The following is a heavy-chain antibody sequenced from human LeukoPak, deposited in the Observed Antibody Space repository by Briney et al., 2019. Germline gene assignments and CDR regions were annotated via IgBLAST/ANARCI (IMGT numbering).Heavy chain of an antibody. V-gene: IGHV5-51*01. CDR1: GYSFPSYW. J-gene: IGHJ4*02. CDR2: IYPGGSDT. Sequence: GESVKISCKASGYSFPSYWIAWVRQMPGKGLGWMGIIYPGGSDTRYSPSVQGQVTRSIDKSINTAYLQWSSLKASDTAMYYCARLYSYYYDSGGADDYWGQGTLVTVSS. D-gene: IGHD3-22*01. CDR3: ARLYSYYYDSGGADDY.